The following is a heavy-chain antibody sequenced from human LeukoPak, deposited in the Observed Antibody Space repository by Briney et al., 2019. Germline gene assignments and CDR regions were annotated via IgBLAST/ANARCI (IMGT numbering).Heavy chain of an antibody. CDR2: IYYSRST. Sequence: GYIYYSRSTNYTPSLKSRVTISVDTSKNQFSLKLSSVTAADTAVYYCARYDYGDYSFDYWGQGTLVTVSS. D-gene: IGHD4-17*01. V-gene: IGHV4-59*01. J-gene: IGHJ4*02. CDR3: ARYDYGDYSFDY.